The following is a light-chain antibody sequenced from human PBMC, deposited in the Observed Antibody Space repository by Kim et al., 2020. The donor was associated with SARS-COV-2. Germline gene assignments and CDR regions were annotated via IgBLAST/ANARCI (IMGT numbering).Light chain of an antibody. Sequence: ASVGDRITITCRESQGIRNDLGWYEQRPGQAPKLLSHAASTLRGEVPSRFSESGSGTEYTLTISNLQPEEFAAYYCLQDYSYPLSFGPGTKGEVK. CDR3: LQDYSYPLS. CDR2: AAS. CDR1: QGIRND. V-gene: IGKV1-6*01. J-gene: IGKJ3*01.